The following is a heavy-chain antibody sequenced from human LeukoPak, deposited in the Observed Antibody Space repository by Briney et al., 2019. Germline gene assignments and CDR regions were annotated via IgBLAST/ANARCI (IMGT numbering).Heavy chain of an antibody. CDR3: ARSRSGSYDY. J-gene: IGHJ4*02. V-gene: IGHV4-4*09. CDR2: IYTSGST. Sequence: PSETLSLTCTVSGGSISSYHWSWIRQPPGKGLEWIGYIYTSGSTNYNPSLKSRVTISVDTSKNQFSLKLSSVTAADTAVYYCARSRSGSYDYWGQGTLVTVSS. D-gene: IGHD1-26*01. CDR1: GGSISSYH.